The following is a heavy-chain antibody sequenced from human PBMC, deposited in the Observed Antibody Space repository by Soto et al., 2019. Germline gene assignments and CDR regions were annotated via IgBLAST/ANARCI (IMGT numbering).Heavy chain of an antibody. Sequence: ETLSLTGAVFGGSFSVYYWTGIRQPPGKGLEGIGEINHSGSTNYNPSPQSRVTISVDPSKHQFSLKLSSVTAPDTAVYYCARFPPQYYFDYWGQGTLVTVSS. CDR1: GGSFSVYY. CDR3: ARFPPQYYFDY. V-gene: IGHV4-34*01. J-gene: IGHJ4*02. CDR2: INHSGST.